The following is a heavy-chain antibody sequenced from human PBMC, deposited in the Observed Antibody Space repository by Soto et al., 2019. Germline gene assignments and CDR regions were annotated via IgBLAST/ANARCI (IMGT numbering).Heavy chain of an antibody. CDR2: VYHSGRA. D-gene: IGHD3-10*01. CDR3: AKTIGSGSYMPF. CDR1: GDSISDSNW. V-gene: IGHV4-4*02. Sequence: QVQLQESGPGLVKPSGTLSLTCTVSGDSISDSNWWTWVRQPPGKGLEWIGEVYHSGRANYNPSLRSRVTMSADTLKYHFNLRLSSVTAADTAVYYCAKTIGSGSYMPFWGQGTLVAVSP. J-gene: IGHJ4*02.